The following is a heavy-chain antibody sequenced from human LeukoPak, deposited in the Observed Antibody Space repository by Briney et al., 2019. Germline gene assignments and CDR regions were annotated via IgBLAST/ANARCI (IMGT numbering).Heavy chain of an antibody. D-gene: IGHD1-1*01. J-gene: IGHJ4*02. CDR3: ARDLEFDY. V-gene: IGHV1-2*02. CDR1: GYTFTGYY. CDR2: INPNSGGT. Sequence: ASVKVSCKASGYTFTGYYMHWVRQAPGQGLEWMGWINPNSGGTNYAQKFQGRVTMTRDTSTSTVYMELSSLRSEDTAVYYCARDLEFDYWGQGTLVTVSS.